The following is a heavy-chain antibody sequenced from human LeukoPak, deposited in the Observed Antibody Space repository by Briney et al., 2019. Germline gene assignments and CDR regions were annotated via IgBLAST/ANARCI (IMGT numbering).Heavy chain of an antibody. CDR2: IWDDGSNQ. J-gene: IGHJ4*02. CDR3: ARGRGSSWYFDY. V-gene: IGHV3-33*01. Sequence: GGSLGLSCAASGFAFSRYGMHWVRQAPGKGLEWEAVIWDDGSNQKYADSVKGRFTISRDNSKNTLYLQMNSLRAEDTAVYYCARGRGSSWYFDYWGQGTLVTVSS. CDR1: GFAFSRYG. D-gene: IGHD6-13*01.